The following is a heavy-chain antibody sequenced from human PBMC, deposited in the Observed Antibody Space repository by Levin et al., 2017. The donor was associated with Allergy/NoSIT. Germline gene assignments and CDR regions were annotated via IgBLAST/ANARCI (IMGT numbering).Heavy chain of an antibody. CDR3: AALGSFDY. CDR1: GLSFPDYG. Sequence: GSLRLSCTASGLSFPDYGVHWVRQAPDKGLEWVAIITSDGSHKYYADSVRGRFTISRDNSRNTLYLEMNSLRVEDTAVYFCAALGSFDYWGLGTLVTVSS. D-gene: IGHD3-16*01. J-gene: IGHJ4*02. V-gene: IGHV3-30*05. CDR2: ITSDGSHK.